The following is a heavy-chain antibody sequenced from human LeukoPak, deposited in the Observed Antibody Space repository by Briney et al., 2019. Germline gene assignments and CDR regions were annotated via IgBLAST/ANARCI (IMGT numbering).Heavy chain of an antibody. Sequence: GGSLRLSCAASGFTLSIHWMSWVRQAPGKGLEWVANIKQDGSEKYYVDSVKGRFTISRDNAKNSLYLQMTSLRVEDTAVYYCARGGGAYWGQGTLVTVSS. CDR1: GFTLSIHW. J-gene: IGHJ4*02. V-gene: IGHV3-7*01. CDR2: IKQDGSEK. CDR3: ARGGGAY. D-gene: IGHD3-3*01.